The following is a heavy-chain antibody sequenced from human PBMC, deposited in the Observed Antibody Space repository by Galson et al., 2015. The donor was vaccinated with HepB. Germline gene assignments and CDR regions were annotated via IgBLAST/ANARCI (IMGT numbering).Heavy chain of an antibody. D-gene: IGHD6-13*01. CDR3: AKDRYSSNWYYFDY. J-gene: IGHJ4*02. CDR1: GFTFDDYA. V-gene: IGHV3-9*01. Sequence: SLRLSCAASGFTFDDYAMHWVRQAPGKGLEWVSGITWNSGSIGYADSVKGRFTISRDNAKNSLYLQMNSLRAEDTALYYCAKDRYSSNWYYFDYWGQGTLVTVSS. CDR2: ITWNSGSI.